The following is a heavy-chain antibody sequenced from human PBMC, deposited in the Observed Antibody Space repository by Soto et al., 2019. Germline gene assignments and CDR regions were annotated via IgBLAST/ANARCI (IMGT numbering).Heavy chain of an antibody. CDR1: GYTFTSYD. CDR3: ARYFYCSSTSCYFDAFDI. J-gene: IGHJ3*02. V-gene: IGHV1-8*01. CDR2: MNPNSGNT. Sequence: GASVKVSCKASGYTFTSYDINWVRQATGQGLEWKGWMNPNSGNTGYAQEYQGRVTMTRNTSISTAYMELSSLRSEDTALFYFARYFYCSSTSCYFDAFDIWGQGTMVTVSS. D-gene: IGHD2-2*01.